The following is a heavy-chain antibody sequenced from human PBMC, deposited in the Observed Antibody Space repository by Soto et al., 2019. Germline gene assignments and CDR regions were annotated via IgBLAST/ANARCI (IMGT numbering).Heavy chain of an antibody. CDR1: GYTFSNYG. Sequence: QVQLVQSGAEVKKPGASVKVSCRASGYTFSNYGITWVRRAPGQGLEWMGWISPYNGDTNYAQRLQVRVTMTTDTTTSTAYMEPRSLISDDTAVYYFARDGAPQGSGEGYYGMDVWGQGPTVTVSS. CDR3: ARDGAPQGSGEGYYGMDV. J-gene: IGHJ6*02. D-gene: IGHD3-10*01. CDR2: ISPYNGDT. V-gene: IGHV1-18*01.